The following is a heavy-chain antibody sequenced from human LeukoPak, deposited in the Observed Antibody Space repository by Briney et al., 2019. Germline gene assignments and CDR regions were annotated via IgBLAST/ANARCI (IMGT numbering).Heavy chain of an antibody. CDR2: TSYDGSNK. CDR3: ARAYSLPIVGAIDY. Sequence: GGSLRLSCAASGFTFSSYAMHWVRQAPGKGLEWVAVTSYDGSNKYYADSVKGRFTISRDNSKNTLYLQMNGLRAEDTAVYYCARAYSLPIVGAIDYWGQGTLVTVSS. D-gene: IGHD1-26*01. J-gene: IGHJ4*02. V-gene: IGHV3-30-3*01. CDR1: GFTFSSYA.